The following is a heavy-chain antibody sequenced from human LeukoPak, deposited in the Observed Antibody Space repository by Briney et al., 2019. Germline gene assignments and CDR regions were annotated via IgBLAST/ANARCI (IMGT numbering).Heavy chain of an antibody. CDR1: GFTFSAYT. CDR2: ISAVSNYI. J-gene: IGHJ4*02. Sequence: PGGSLRLSCAASGFTFSAYTMAWVRQAPGRGLEWVSSISAVSNYIYYADSVKGRFTISRDNSKNTLDLQMNSLRVEDTAVYFCAKDKDTPATAQPQRGYFESWGQGTLVTVSS. V-gene: IGHV3-21*01. CDR3: AKDKDTPATAQPQRGYFES. D-gene: IGHD2-15*01.